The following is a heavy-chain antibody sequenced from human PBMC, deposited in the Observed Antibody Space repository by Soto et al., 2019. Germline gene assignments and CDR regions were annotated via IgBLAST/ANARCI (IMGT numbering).Heavy chain of an antibody. V-gene: IGHV3-15*01. CDR1: GFTFSDAW. CDR3: TSTLGY. J-gene: IGHJ4*02. CDR2: IKRKTDGGTT. Sequence: LRLSCAASGFTFSDAWMTWVRQAPGKGLEWVGRIKRKTDGGTTDYAAPVKGRFSISRDDSKNTLYLQMNSLKPEDTAVYYCTSTLGYWGQGTLVTVSS. D-gene: IGHD7-27*01.